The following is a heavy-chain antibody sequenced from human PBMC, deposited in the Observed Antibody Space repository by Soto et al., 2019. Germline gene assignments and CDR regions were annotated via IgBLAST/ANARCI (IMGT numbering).Heavy chain of an antibody. Sequence: ESGGGLVQPGGSLRLSCAASGFTFSSYSMNWVRQAPGKGLEWVSYISSSSSTIYYADSVKGRFTISRDNAKNSLYLQMNSLRAEDTAVYYCARDPCGGSCYSFAFDIWGQGTMVTVSS. CDR2: ISSSSSTI. CDR3: ARDPCGGSCYSFAFDI. J-gene: IGHJ3*02. D-gene: IGHD2-15*01. V-gene: IGHV3-48*01. CDR1: GFTFSSYS.